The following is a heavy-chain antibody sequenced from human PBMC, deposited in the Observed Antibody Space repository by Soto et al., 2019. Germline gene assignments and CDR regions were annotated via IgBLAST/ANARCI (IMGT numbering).Heavy chain of an antibody. CDR1: GGSISSGGYY. J-gene: IGHJ6*02. V-gene: IGHV4-31*03. D-gene: IGHD3-16*01. Sequence: QVQLQESGPGLVKPSQTLSLTCTVSGGSISSGGYYWSWIRQHPGKGLEWIGYIYYSGSTYYNPSLKSRVTISVDTSKHQFSLKLSSVTAAVTAVYYCARGGRRSPGMDVWGQGTTVTVSS. CDR3: ARGGRRSPGMDV. CDR2: IYYSGST.